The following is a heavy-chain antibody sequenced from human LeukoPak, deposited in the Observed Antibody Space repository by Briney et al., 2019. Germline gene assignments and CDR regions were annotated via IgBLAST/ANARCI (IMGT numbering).Heavy chain of an antibody. D-gene: IGHD4-11*01. J-gene: IGHJ4*02. V-gene: IGHV4-34*01. CDR1: DGSFAGYF. CDR2: INHRGST. Sequence: PSETLSLTCAVYDGSFAGYFWNWIRQSPGKGLEWIGEINHRGSTNYNPSLKSRLTISVDTSKNQFSLRLTSVTAADTGVYFCARDPTTVMTVPWYFDTWGQGTLVTVSS. CDR3: ARDPTTVMTVPWYFDT.